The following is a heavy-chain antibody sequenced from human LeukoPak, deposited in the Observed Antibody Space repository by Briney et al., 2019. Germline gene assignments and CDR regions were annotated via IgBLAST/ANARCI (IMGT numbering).Heavy chain of an antibody. D-gene: IGHD4-17*01. J-gene: IGHJ5*02. CDR3: TRRPVPDYDEGWFDP. V-gene: IGHV3-73*01. CDR1: GFTFSGSA. CDR2: IRSKANSYAT. Sequence: GGSLKLSCAASGFTFSGSAMHWVRQASGKGLEWVGRIRSKANSYATAYAASVKGRFTISRDDSKNTAYLQMNSLKTEDTAVYYCTRRPVPDYDEGWFDPWGQGTLVTVSS.